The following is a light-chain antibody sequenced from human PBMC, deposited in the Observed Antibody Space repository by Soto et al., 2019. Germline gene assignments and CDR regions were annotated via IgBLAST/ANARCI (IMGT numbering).Light chain of an antibody. Sequence: DIQMTQSPSTLSASVGDTVTVTCRASQSVSGWLAWYQQKPGEAPKLLIYDAYNRATGIPPRFSGSGSGTDFTLTISSLEPEDSAVYYCQQRHMWPITFGQGTRLEIK. CDR1: QSVSGW. CDR3: QQRHMWPIT. CDR2: DAY. J-gene: IGKJ5*01. V-gene: IGKV1-5*01.